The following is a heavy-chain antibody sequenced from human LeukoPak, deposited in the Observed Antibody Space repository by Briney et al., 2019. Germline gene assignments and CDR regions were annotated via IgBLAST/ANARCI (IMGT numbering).Heavy chain of an antibody. D-gene: IGHD3-10*01. J-gene: IGHJ4*02. V-gene: IGHV3-66*01. CDR3: ARGTPLLGFDY. CDR2: IYAGGST. CDR1: GFTVSSNY. Sequence: PGGSLRLSGAASGFTVSSNYMSWVRQAPGKGLEWASVIYAGGSTYYADSVKGRFTISRDNSKNTLYLQMDSLRAEDTAVYYCARGTPLLGFDYWGQGTLVTVSS.